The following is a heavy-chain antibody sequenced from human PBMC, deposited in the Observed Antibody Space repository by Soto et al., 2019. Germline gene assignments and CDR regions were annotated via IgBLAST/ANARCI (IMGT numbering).Heavy chain of an antibody. CDR1: GGSFSSFY. Sequence: SETLSLTCSVYGGSFSSFYWSWIRQPPGKGLEWIGEIHHSGSTNYNPSLQSRVTMSVDTSRNQFSLNLSSVTAADTAVYYCARGKEKLYYYENGGYYYENWGQGTLVTVPS. D-gene: IGHD3-22*01. J-gene: IGHJ4*02. CDR3: ARGKEKLYYYENGGYYYEN. CDR2: IHHSGST. V-gene: IGHV4-34*01.